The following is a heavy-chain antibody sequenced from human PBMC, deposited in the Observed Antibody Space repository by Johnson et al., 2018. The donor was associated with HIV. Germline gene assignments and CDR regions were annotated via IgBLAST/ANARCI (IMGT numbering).Heavy chain of an antibody. CDR2: ISYDGSNK. CDR3: ARVMGDNVRGLLGLRWAM. Sequence: QEQLVESGGGVVQPGRSLRLSCAASGFTFSSYAMHWVRQAPGKGLEWVAVISYDGSNKYYADSVKGRFTISRDNSKNTLYLQMNSLRAEDTAVYYCARVMGDNVRGLLGLRWAMWG. CDR1: GFTFSSYA. V-gene: IGHV3-30*04. D-gene: IGHD3-10*02. J-gene: IGHJ1*01.